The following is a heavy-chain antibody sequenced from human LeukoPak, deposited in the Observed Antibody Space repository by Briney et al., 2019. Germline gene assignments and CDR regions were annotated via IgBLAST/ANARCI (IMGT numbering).Heavy chain of an antibody. CDR1: GGTFSSYA. V-gene: IGHV1-69*06. J-gene: IGHJ5*02. D-gene: IGHD3-16*01. CDR2: IIPIFGTA. CDR3: ARELGEEVDWFDP. Sequence: VAPVKVSCKASGGTFSSYAISWVRQAPGQGLEWMGGIIPIFGTANYAQKFQGRVTITADKSTSTAYMELSSLRSEDTAVYYCARELGEEVDWFDPWGQGTLVTVSS.